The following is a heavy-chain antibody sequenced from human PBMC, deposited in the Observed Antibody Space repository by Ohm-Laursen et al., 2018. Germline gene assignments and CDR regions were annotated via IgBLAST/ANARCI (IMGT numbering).Heavy chain of an antibody. CDR1: GFTFTSSA. V-gene: IGHV1-58*01. CDR3: AGVASGWYTYYYYGMDV. D-gene: IGHD6-19*01. CDR2: IVVGSGNP. J-gene: IGHJ6*02. Sequence: ASVKVSCKASGFTFTSSAVQWVRQARGQRLEWIGWIVVGSGNPNYAQKFQERVTITRDMSTSTAYMELSSLRSEDTAVYYCAGVASGWYTYYYYGMDVWGQGTTVTVSS.